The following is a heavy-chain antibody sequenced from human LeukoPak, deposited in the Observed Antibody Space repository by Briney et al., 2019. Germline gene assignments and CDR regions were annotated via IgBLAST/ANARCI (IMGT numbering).Heavy chain of an antibody. V-gene: IGHV3-23*01. Sequence: GGSLRLSCAASGFTFSSYAMSWVRQALGKGLEWVSAISGSGGSTYYADSVKGRFTISRDNSKNTLYLQMNSLRAEDTAVYYCAKGSYYYDSSGYYDYWGQGTLVTVSS. CDR1: GFTFSSYA. D-gene: IGHD3-22*01. J-gene: IGHJ4*02. CDR3: AKGSYYYDSSGYYDY. CDR2: ISGSGGST.